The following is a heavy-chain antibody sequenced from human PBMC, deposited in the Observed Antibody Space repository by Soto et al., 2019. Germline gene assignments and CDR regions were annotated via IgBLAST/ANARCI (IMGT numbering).Heavy chain of an antibody. D-gene: IGHD2-2*02. J-gene: IGHJ5*02. CDR3: ARGVGYCSSTSCSTP. Sequence: QVQLQQWGAGLLKPSETLSLTCAVYGGSFSGYYWSWIRQPPGKGLEWIGEINHSGSTNYNPSLKSRVTISVHTSKNQFSLKRSSVTAADTAVYYCARGVGYCSSTSCSTPWGQGTLVAVSS. CDR2: INHSGST. V-gene: IGHV4-34*01. CDR1: GGSFSGYY.